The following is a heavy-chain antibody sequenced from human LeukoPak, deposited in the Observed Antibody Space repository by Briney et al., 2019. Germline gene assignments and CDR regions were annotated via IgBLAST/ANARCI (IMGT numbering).Heavy chain of an antibody. J-gene: IGHJ3*01. V-gene: IGHV3-11*04. D-gene: IGHD2-2*02. CDR3: ARDHPSRYCSSSSCYMDAFDV. Sequence: GGSLRLSCAASGFTFRNHYMGWIRQAPGKGLEWISYIDSSSDTIFYADSVKGRFTISRDNAKNSLYLQMNSLKVEDTAVYYCARDHPSRYCSSSSCYMDAFDVWGQGTMVTVSS. CDR2: IDSSSDTI. CDR1: GFTFRNHY.